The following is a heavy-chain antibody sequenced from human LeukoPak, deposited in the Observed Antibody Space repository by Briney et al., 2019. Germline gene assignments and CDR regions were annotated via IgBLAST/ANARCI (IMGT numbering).Heavy chain of an antibody. CDR3: ARYFHDSSGYYWWYFDY. D-gene: IGHD3-22*01. Sequence: PSETLSLTCTVSGGSISSYYWSWVRQPAGKGLEWIGRIYTSGSTNYNPSLKSRVTMSVDTSKNQFSLKLSSVTAADTAVYFCARYFHDSSGYYWWYFDYWGQETVVTLSS. CDR1: GGSISSYY. J-gene: IGHJ4*02. CDR2: IYTSGST. V-gene: IGHV4-4*07.